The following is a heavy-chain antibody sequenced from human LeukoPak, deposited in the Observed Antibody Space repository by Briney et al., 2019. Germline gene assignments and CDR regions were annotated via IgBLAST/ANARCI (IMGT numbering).Heavy chain of an antibody. D-gene: IGHD5-18*01. J-gene: IGHJ6*04. Sequence: GGSLRLSCAASGFTFSSYWMSWVRQAPGKGLEWVANIKQDGSEKYYVDSVKGRFTISRDNAKNSLYLQMNSLRAEDTAVYYCARVVTDYYYYGMDVWDKGTTVTVSS. V-gene: IGHV3-7*03. CDR1: GFTFSSYW. CDR3: ARVVTDYYYYGMDV. CDR2: IKQDGSEK.